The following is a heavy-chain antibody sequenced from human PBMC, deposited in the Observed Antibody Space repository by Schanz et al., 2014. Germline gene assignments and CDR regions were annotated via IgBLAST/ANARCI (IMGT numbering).Heavy chain of an antibody. Sequence: EVQLVESGGGLVKPGGSLRLSCTASGFIFRSYTMNWVRQAPGKGLEWVSSLSSSGLYTFYADLAGGRFTISRDDAKNSLFLEMNNVRTEDTAVYFCARESGGQNDLDTEPHKYTYMDVWGKGTTVTVSS. D-gene: IGHD1-1*01. CDR1: GFIFRSYT. V-gene: IGHV3-21*01. CDR2: LSSSGLYT. CDR3: ARESGGQNDLDTEPHKYTYMDV. J-gene: IGHJ6*03.